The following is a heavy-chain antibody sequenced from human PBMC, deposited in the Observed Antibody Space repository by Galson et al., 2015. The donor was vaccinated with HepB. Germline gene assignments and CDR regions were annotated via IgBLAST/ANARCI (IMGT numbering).Heavy chain of an antibody. CDR1: GFTFSSYS. Sequence: SLRLSCAASGFTFSSYSMNWVRQAPGKGLEWVSYISSSSSTIYYADSVKGRFTISRDNAKNSLYLQMNSLRAEDTAVYYRARDWDQGYCSGGSCYSPFDYWGQGTLVTVSS. D-gene: IGHD2-15*01. CDR3: ARDWDQGYCSGGSCYSPFDY. V-gene: IGHV3-48*01. J-gene: IGHJ4*02. CDR2: ISSSSSTI.